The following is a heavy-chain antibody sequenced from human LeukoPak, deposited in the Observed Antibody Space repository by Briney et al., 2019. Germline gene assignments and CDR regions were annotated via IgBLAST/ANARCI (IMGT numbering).Heavy chain of an antibody. V-gene: IGHV1-18*01. J-gene: IGHJ5*02. D-gene: IGHD3-10*01. CDR2: ISAYNGNT. CDR3: ARDFGSGPYNWFDP. CDR1: GYTSTSYG. Sequence: ASVKVSCKASGYTSTSYGISWVRQAPGQGLEWMGWISAYNGNTNYAQKLQGRDTMTTDTSTSTAYMELRSLRSDDTAVYYCARDFGSGPYNWFDPWGQGTLVTISS.